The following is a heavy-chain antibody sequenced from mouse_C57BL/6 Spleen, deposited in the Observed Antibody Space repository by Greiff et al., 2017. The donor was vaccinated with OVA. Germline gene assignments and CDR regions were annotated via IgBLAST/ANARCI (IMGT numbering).Heavy chain of an antibody. CDR2: IDPSGSST. Sequence: VQLQQPGAELVKPGASVKLSCKASGYTFTSYWMQWVKQRPGQGLEWIGVIDPSGSSTNYNQKFKGKATLTEDTSSSTAYMQLRSLTSEESAVDYCARSTMITTGYFDVWGTGTTVTVSS. CDR1: GYTFTSYW. J-gene: IGHJ1*03. D-gene: IGHD2-4*01. V-gene: IGHV1-50*01. CDR3: ARSTMITTGYFDV.